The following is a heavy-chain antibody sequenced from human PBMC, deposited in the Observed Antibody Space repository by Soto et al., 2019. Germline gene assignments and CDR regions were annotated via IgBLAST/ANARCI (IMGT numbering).Heavy chain of an antibody. V-gene: IGHV2-5*02. Sequence: SGPTLVNPTQTLTLTCTFSGFSLTTDDVVVGWIRQPPGKALDWLAVIYWDDDKRYSPSLKSRLTITKDTSKNQVLLTMTNMDPVDTATYFCARSKYSISSFDYWGQGALVTVSS. CDR2: IYWDDDK. D-gene: IGHD6-6*01. J-gene: IGHJ4*02. CDR1: GFSLTTDDVV. CDR3: ARSKYSISSFDY.